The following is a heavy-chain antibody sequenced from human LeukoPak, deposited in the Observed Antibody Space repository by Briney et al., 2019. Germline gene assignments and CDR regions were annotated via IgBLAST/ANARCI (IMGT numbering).Heavy chain of an antibody. V-gene: IGHV3-7*01. Sequence: GGSLRLSCAASGFTFSSYWMSWVRQAPGKGLEWVANIKQDGSEKYYVDSVKGRFTISGDNAKNSLYLQMNSLRAEDTAVYYCARDVLWASALYYDFWSGYWEDYWGQGTLVTVSS. CDR2: IKQDGSEK. J-gene: IGHJ4*02. CDR1: GFTFSSYW. D-gene: IGHD3-3*01. CDR3: ARDVLWASALYYDFWSGYWEDY.